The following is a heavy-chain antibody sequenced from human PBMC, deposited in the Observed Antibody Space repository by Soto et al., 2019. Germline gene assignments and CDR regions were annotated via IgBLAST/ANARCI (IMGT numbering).Heavy chain of an antibody. V-gene: IGHV4-59*08. CDR1: GGSISSYY. D-gene: IGHD3-22*01. CDR3: ARQGHYDSSGYYPPDPFDY. CDR2: IYYSGST. Sequence: SETLSLTCTVSGGSISSYYWSWIRQPPGKGLEWIGYIYYSGSTNYNPSLKSRVTISVDTSKNQFSLKLSSVTAADTAVYYCARQGHYDSSGYYPPDPFDYWGQGTLVTVSS. J-gene: IGHJ4*02.